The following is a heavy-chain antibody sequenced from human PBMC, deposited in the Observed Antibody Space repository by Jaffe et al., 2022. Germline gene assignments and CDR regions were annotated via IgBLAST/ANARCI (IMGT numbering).Heavy chain of an antibody. CDR1: GGSISSGSYY. CDR2: IYTSGST. V-gene: IGHV4-61*02. J-gene: IGHJ5*02. CDR3: ARSIAAAGTGFDP. D-gene: IGHD6-13*01. Sequence: QVQLQESGPGLVKPSQTLSLTCTVSGGSISSGSYYWSWIRQPAGKGLEWIGRIYTSGSTNYNPSLKSRVTISVDTSKNQFSLKLSSVTAADTAVYYCARSIAAAGTGFDPWGQGTLVTVSS.